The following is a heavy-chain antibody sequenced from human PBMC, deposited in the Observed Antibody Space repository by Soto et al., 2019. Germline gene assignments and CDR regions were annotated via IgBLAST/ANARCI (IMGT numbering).Heavy chain of an antibody. D-gene: IGHD4-17*01. CDR3: ARGTTGNWFDP. J-gene: IGHJ5*02. CDR2: VYSSGTT. CDR1: GGSISSGGYY. Sequence: QVQLQESGPGLVKPSQTLSLTCSVSGGSISSGGYYWSWIRQHPGKGREWIGYVYSSGTTYYNPSLKSRVTISVDTSKNQFSLKLSSVTAADTAVYYCARGTTGNWFDPWGQGTLVTVSS. V-gene: IGHV4-31*03.